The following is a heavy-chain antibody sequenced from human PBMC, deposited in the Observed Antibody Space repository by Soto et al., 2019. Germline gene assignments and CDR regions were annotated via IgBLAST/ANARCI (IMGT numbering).Heavy chain of an antibody. Sequence: SVKVSCKASGGTFSSYVISWVRQAPGQGLERMGGIIPIFGTANYAQKFQGRVTITADESTSTAYMELSSLRSEDTAVYYCARDRGCSGGSCYSSAFDIWGQGTMVTVSS. CDR1: GGTFSSYV. V-gene: IGHV1-69*13. J-gene: IGHJ3*02. CDR3: ARDRGCSGGSCYSSAFDI. D-gene: IGHD2-15*01. CDR2: IIPIFGTA.